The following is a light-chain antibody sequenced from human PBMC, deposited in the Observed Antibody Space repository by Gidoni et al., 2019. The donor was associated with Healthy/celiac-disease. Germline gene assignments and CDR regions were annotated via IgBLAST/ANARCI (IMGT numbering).Light chain of an antibody. V-gene: IGKV1-39*01. J-gene: IGKJ5*01. CDR3: QQSYNTPLIT. CDR1: QSISSY. Sequence: IQMTQSPSSLSASVGDRVTITCRASQSISSYLNWYQQKPGKAPKLLIYAASSMQSGVPSRFSGSGSGTDFTLTISSRQPEDFATYYCQQSYNTPLITFGQGTRLEIK. CDR2: AAS.